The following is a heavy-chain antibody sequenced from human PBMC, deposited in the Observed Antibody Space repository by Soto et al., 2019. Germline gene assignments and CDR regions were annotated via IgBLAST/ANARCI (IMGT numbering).Heavy chain of an antibody. D-gene: IGHD6-13*01. CDR1: GGSISSSSYY. CDR2: IDYSGST. J-gene: IGHJ4*02. CDR3: SRLGSRWYVLH. V-gene: IGHV4-39*01. Sequence: QLQLQESGPGLVKPSETLSLTCTVSGGSISSSSYYWGWIRQPPGKGLEWIGSIDYSGSTYYNPSLKSRVHISVDTSNNQFSLRVSSVTAADTAVYYCSRLGSRWYVLHWGQGTLGNVSS.